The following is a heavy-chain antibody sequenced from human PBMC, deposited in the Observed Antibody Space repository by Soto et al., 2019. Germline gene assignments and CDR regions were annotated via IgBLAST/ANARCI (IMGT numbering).Heavy chain of an antibody. CDR3: ARASGGYNGHFLAY. CDR1: GGSVSSANYY. D-gene: IGHD6-25*01. J-gene: IGHJ4*02. Sequence: LSLTCAVSGGSVSSANYYWSWIRQPPGKGLEWIGYIYYSGSTNYNPSLTSRVTISRDTSKNHFSLKLSSVTAADTAIYYCARASGGYNGHFLAYWARGTLVPVSS. CDR2: IYYSGST. V-gene: IGHV4-61*03.